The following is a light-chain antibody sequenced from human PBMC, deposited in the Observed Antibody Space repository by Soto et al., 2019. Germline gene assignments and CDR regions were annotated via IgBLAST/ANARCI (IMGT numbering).Light chain of an antibody. CDR3: SSFPSRFTFV. CDR2: EVT. CDR1: RSDVGAYNY. J-gene: IGLJ1*01. Sequence: QSAVTHPASVSGAPGQSIAISCPGNRSDVGAYNYVSWYQQNPGKAPKLMISEVTNQPSGVSDRFSGSKPGNTASLTISGLQVDDVGDYYWSSFPSRFTFVVGSGTKANVL. V-gene: IGLV2-14*01.